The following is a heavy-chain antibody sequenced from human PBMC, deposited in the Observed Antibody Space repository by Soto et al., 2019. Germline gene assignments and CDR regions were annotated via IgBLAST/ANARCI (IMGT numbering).Heavy chain of an antibody. J-gene: IGHJ4*02. D-gene: IGHD2-21*02. CDR2: IYYSGST. CDR3: ARGSPYCSGDCSPRAAPLDY. V-gene: IGHV4-59*01. Sequence: PSETLSLTCTVSGGSISSYYWSWIRPLPGKGLEWIGYIYYSGSTNYNPSLKSRVTISVDTSKNQFSLKLSSVTAADTAVYYCARGSPYCSGDCSPRAAPLDYWGQGTLVTVSS. CDR1: GGSISSYY.